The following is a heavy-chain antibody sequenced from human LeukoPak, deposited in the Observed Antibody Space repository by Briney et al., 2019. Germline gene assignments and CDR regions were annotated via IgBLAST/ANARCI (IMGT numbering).Heavy chain of an antibody. Sequence: SETLSLTCTVSGGSISSYYWSWIGQPPGKGLEWIGYIYYSGSTNYNPSLKSRVTISVDTSKNQFSLKLSSVTAADTAVYYCARELWVFGVVIFDYWGQGTLVTVSS. V-gene: IGHV4-59*01. D-gene: IGHD3-3*01. CDR2: IYYSGST. J-gene: IGHJ4*02. CDR3: ARELWVFGVVIFDY. CDR1: GGSISSYY.